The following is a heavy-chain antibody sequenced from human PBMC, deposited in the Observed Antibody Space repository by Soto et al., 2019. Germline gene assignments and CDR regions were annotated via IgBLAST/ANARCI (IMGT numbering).Heavy chain of an antibody. V-gene: IGHV3-30*18. D-gene: IGHD5-18*01. Sequence: HPGGSLRLSCAASGFTFRGHGMHWVRQAPGRGLEWVALISYDGSIKYYADSVRGRFTISRDNSKNTLYLEMNSLRAEDTAVYYCANSEYSRYKNIDVWGQGTTVTVSS. CDR3: ANSEYSRYKNIDV. J-gene: IGHJ6*02. CDR1: GFTFRGHG. CDR2: ISYDGSIK.